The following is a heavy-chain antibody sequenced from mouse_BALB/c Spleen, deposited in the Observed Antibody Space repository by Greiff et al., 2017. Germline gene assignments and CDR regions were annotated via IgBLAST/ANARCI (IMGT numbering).Heavy chain of an antibody. V-gene: IGHV1-69*02. J-gene: IGHJ4*01. CDR1: GYTFTSYW. CDR3: TRGRGNYYAMDY. D-gene: IGHD2-1*01. Sequence: QVQLQQPGAELVRPGASVKLSCKASGYTFTSYWINWVKQRPGQGLEWIGNIYPSDSYTNYNQKFKDKATLTVDKSSSTAYMQLSSPTSEDSAVYYCTRGRGNYYAMDYWGQGTSVTVSS. CDR2: IYPSDSYT.